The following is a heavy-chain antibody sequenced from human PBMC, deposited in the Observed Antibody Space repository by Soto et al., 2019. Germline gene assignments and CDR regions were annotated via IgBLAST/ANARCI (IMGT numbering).Heavy chain of an antibody. V-gene: IGHV3-30*18. CDR1: GFNFNKFG. D-gene: IGHD7-27*01. Sequence: HPGGSLRLSCAASGFNFNKFGMDWVRQAPGKGLEWVSTISYNGRDVKYAESVQGRFTISRDNSKNTVYLELNSLRLEDTAMYYCAKSEELGTFMDYYNGLDVWGQGTTVTVSS. J-gene: IGHJ6*02. CDR2: ISYNGRDV. CDR3: AKSEELGTFMDYYNGLDV.